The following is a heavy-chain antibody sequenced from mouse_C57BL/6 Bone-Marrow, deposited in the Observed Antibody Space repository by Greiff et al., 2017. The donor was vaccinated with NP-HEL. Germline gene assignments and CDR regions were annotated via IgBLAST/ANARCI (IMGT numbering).Heavy chain of an antibody. D-gene: IGHD2-3*01. V-gene: IGHV1-54*01. J-gene: IGHJ3*01. CDR2: INPGSGGT. CDR3: ARSADGYYLFAY. CDR1: GYAFTNYL. Sequence: VQLQQSGAELVRPGTSVTVSCKASGYAFTNYLIEWVKQRPGQGLEWIGVINPGSGGTNYNEKFKGKATLTADKSSSTAYMQLSSLTSEDSAVYFCARSADGYYLFAYWGQGTLVTVSA.